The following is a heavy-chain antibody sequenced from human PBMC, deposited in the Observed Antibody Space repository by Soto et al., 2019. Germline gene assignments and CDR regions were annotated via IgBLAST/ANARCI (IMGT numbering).Heavy chain of an antibody. CDR2: VYYSGST. V-gene: IGHV4-39*01. CDR1: GGSISSISSY. CDR3: ARQSEYYYTSGRAAPLYGMDV. Sequence: SETLSLTCTVSGGSISSISSYWGWIRQPPGKGLEWIGNVYYSGSTYSNPSLKSRLTISADTSKNQFSLKLSSVTAADTAVYFCARQSEYYYTSGRAAPLYGMDVWGQGTTVTVSS. D-gene: IGHD3-10*01. J-gene: IGHJ6*02.